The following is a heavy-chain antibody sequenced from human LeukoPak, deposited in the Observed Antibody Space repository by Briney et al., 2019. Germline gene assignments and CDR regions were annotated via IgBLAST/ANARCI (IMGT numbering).Heavy chain of an antibody. CDR3: VRNGGSFDY. CDR2: INLDGTDK. D-gene: IGHD2-15*01. CDR1: GFSFSNHW. Sequence: GGSLRLSCAASGFSFSNHWMSWVRQAPGKGREWVASINLDGTDKYYVDAVKGRFTISRDNAKNSLFLEMNSLRATDTAVYYCVRNGGSFDYWGQGTLVTVSS. J-gene: IGHJ4*02. V-gene: IGHV3-7*01.